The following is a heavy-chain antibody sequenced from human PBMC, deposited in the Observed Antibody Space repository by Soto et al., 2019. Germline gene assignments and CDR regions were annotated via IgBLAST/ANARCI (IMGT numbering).Heavy chain of an antibody. Sequence: QLVQSGAEVKRPGASLKVSCKASGYTFGTYGISWVRQGPGQGLEWMGWISGYNGNTNYAQRFQGRVTLTTDTSTNTAYMELRSLTSDDTAMYYCARDCLGGGCYPIYWGQGTLVTVSS. CDR3: ARDCLGGGCYPIY. CDR1: GYTFGTYG. V-gene: IGHV1-18*04. CDR2: ISGYNGNT. D-gene: IGHD2-15*01. J-gene: IGHJ4*02.